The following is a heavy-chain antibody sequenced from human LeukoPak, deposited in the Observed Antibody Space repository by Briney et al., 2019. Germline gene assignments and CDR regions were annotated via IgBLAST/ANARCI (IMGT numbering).Heavy chain of an antibody. Sequence: PSETLSLTCAVSGXSISSYYWSWIRQPPGKGLDWIGYIYYSGSTNYNPSLKSRVTISVDTSKNQFSLKLSSVTAADTAVYYCARHTLVAASSFDYWGRGTLVTVSS. J-gene: IGHJ4*02. D-gene: IGHD2-15*01. CDR3: ARHTLVAASSFDY. CDR2: IYYSGST. CDR1: GXSISSYY. V-gene: IGHV4-59*08.